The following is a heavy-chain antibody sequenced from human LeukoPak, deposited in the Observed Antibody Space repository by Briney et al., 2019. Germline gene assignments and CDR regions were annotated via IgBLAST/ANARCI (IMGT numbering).Heavy chain of an antibody. V-gene: IGHV1-2*02. D-gene: IGHD3-22*01. CDR1: GYTFTVNH. CDR2: VDPKSGGT. Sequence: ASVKVSCKASGYTFTVNHVHWVRQAPGQGLEWMGWVDPKSGGTMYAQKFQDRVAMTSDTSISTAYMELSGLRSDDTAVYYCGRHHLYDSSGDGRYYFDYWGQGTLVTVSS. J-gene: IGHJ4*02. CDR3: GRHHLYDSSGDGRYYFDY.